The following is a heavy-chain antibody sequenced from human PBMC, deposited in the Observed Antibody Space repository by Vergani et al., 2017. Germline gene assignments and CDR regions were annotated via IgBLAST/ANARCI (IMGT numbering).Heavy chain of an antibody. CDR1: GYTFSNSY. D-gene: IGHD3-9*01. CDR3: AIGDYGILTGYRY. J-gene: IGHJ4*02. V-gene: IGHV1-46*03. Sequence: QVQVVQSGAEVKKSGASVKVSCKPSGYTFSNSYMHWVRQAPGQGLEWMGIINLSGGNTNYALKFQGRVTMTRDTSTSTVYMDLSSLRSEYPAIYYCAIGDYGILTGYRYWGQGTLVTVSA. CDR2: INLSGGNT.